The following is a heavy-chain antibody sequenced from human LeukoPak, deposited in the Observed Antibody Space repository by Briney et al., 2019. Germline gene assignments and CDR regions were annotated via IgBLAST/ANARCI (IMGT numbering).Heavy chain of an antibody. Sequence: GESLKISCKGSGYNFATKWIGWVRQMPGKSLEWMGIIYPGDSDTRYSPSFQGQVTISADKSINTAYLQWSSLKASDTAIYYCVRHVPVSYPSGFDYWGQGTLVTVSS. CDR1: GYNFATKW. CDR2: IYPGDSDT. D-gene: IGHD3-10*01. J-gene: IGHJ4*02. CDR3: VRHVPVSYPSGFDY. V-gene: IGHV5-51*01.